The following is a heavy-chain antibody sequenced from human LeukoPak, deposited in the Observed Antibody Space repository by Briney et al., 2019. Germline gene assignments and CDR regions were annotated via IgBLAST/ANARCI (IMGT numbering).Heavy chain of an antibody. CDR1: GFIFSNHA. V-gene: IGHV3-23*01. CDR3: ARDAWAHYYDSSGLNWFDP. J-gene: IGHJ5*02. Sequence: GGSLRLSCAASGFIFSNHAMSWVRQTPGKGLEWVSSMDTGVGTYYAASVKGRFTISRDNSKNTLSLHLNSLRAEDTAVYYCARDAWAHYYDSSGLNWFDPWGQGTLVTVSS. CDR2: MDTGVGT. D-gene: IGHD3-22*01.